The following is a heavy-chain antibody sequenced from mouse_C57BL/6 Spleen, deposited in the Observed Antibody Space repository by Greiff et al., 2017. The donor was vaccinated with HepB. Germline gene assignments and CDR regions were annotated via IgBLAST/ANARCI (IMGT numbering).Heavy chain of an antibody. CDR2: FYPGSGSI. D-gene: IGHD2-2*01. Sequence: QVHVKQSGAELVKPGASVKLSCKASGYTFTEYTIHWVKQRSGQGLEWIGWFYPGSGSIKYNEKFKDKATLTADKSSSTVHMELSRLTSEDSAVYFCARHEYEEWLPYYFDYWGQGTTLTVSS. V-gene: IGHV1-62-2*01. CDR1: GYTFTEYT. J-gene: IGHJ2*01. CDR3: ARHEYEEWLPYYFDY.